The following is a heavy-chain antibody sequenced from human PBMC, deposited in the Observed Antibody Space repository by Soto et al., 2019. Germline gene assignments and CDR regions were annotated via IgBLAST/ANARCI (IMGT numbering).Heavy chain of an antibody. CDR1: GYTFTSYD. Sequence: GASVKVSCKASGYTFTSYDMNWVRQATGQRLEWMGWINASNGNTNYSQKFQGRVTITRDTSASTAYMELSSLRSEDTAVYYCARAVGATTYYFDYWGQGTLVTVSS. D-gene: IGHD1-26*01. V-gene: IGHV1-3*01. CDR3: ARAVGATTYYFDY. J-gene: IGHJ4*02. CDR2: INASNGNT.